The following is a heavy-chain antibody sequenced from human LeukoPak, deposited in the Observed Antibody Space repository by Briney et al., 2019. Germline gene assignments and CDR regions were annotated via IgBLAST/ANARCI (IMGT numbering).Heavy chain of an antibody. CDR2: IDPSDSYT. CDR3: AGSTYSSSWYL. D-gene: IGHD6-13*01. CDR1: GYSFTSYW. Sequence: WESLKISCKGSGYSFTSYWISWVRQMPGKGLEWMGRIDPSDSYTNYSPSFQGHVTISADKSISTAYLQWSSLKASDTAMYYCAGSTYSSSWYLWGQGTLVTVSS. V-gene: IGHV5-10-1*01. J-gene: IGHJ4*02.